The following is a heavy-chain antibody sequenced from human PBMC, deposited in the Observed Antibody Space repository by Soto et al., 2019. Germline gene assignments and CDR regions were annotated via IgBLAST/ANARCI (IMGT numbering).Heavy chain of an antibody. CDR3: ANLGNYGDYYFDY. D-gene: IGHD4-17*01. CDR1: GCTFSSYA. V-gene: IGHV3-23*01. Sequence: GGSLRRSCAASGCTFSSYAMSWVRQAPGKGLEWVSAISGSGGSTYYADSVKGRFTISRDNSKNTLYLQMNSLRAEDTAVYYCANLGNYGDYYFDYWGQGTLVTVSS. CDR2: ISGSGGST. J-gene: IGHJ4*02.